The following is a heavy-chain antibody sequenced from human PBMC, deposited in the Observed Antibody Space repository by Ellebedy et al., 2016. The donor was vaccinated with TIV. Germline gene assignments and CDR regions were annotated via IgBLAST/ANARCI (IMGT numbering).Heavy chain of an antibody. CDR2: IYPGDSDT. CDR1: GYSFTSYW. Sequence: GESLKISXKGSGYSFTSYWIGWVRQMPGKGLEWMGIIYPGDSDTRYSPSFQGQVTISADKSISTAYLQWSSLKASDTAMYYCASPGGGGDSKEPNYYYYGMDVWGQGTTVTVSS. D-gene: IGHD2-21*02. V-gene: IGHV5-51*01. J-gene: IGHJ6*02. CDR3: ASPGGGGDSKEPNYYYYGMDV.